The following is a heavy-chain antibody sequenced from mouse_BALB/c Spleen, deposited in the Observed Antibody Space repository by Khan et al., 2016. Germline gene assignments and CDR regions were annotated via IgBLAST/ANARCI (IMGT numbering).Heavy chain of an antibody. J-gene: IGHJ2*01. CDR2: IYYSGTI. Sequence: EVQLVESGPGLVKPSQTVSLTCTVTGISITTGNYRWSWIRQFPGNKLEWIGYIYYSGTITYNPSLTSRTTITRDTSKNQFFLEMNSLTAEDTVTYYCARGDGYYYFDYWGQGTTLTVSS. CDR1: GISITTGNYR. D-gene: IGHD2-3*01. V-gene: IGHV3-5*02. CDR3: ARGDGYYYFDY.